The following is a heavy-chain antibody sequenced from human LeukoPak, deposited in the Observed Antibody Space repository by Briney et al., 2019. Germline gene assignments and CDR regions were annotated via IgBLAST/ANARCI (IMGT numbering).Heavy chain of an antibody. J-gene: IGHJ1*01. V-gene: IGHV4-61*01. CDR2: IDYSGST. D-gene: IGHD1-26*01. CDR3: ARGVRMGAYSGFRH. CDR1: SGSVSSGSYY. Sequence: PSETLSLTCTVSSGSVSSGSYYWSWIRQPPGKGLEWIGYIDYSGSTNYNPSLKSRVTISVDTSKNQFSLKLNSVTAADTALYYCARGVRMGAYSGFRHWGQGTLVTVSS.